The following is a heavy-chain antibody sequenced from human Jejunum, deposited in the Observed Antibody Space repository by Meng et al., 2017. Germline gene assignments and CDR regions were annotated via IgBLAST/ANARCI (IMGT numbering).Heavy chain of an antibody. D-gene: IGHD4-23*01. CDR2: ISWNRGSI. J-gene: IGHJ6*02. CDR3: AKDLRVTYYYGMDA. CDR1: GFTFDDYA. V-gene: IGHV3-9*01. Sequence: SLKISCAASGFTFDDYAMHWVRQAPGRGLEWVSSISWNRGSIAYADSVKGRFSISRDNAKRSLYLQMNSLRTEDTALYYCAKDLRVTYYYGMDAWGQGTTVTVSS.